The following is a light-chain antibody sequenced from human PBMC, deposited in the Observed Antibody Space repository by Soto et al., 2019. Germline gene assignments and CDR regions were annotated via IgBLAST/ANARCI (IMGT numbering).Light chain of an antibody. J-gene: IGLJ2*01. CDR2: DVN. V-gene: IGLV2-14*01. CDR3: SSYTSSNTLV. CDR1: SSDVGGYND. Sequence: QSALTQPASVSGSPGQSITISCTGTSSDVGGYNDVSWYQQHPGKAPKLMIYDVNNRPSGVSNRFSGSKSGNTASLTISGLQAEDEADYYCSSYTSSNTLVFGGGTKVTVL.